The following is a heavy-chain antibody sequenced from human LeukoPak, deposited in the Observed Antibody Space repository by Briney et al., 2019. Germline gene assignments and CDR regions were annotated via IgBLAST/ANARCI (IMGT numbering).Heavy chain of an antibody. CDR3: AKDTESIRNRDFHH. V-gene: IGHV3-9*01. J-gene: IGHJ4*02. CDR2: INWNSGGI. D-gene: IGHD1-14*01. Sequence: QPGGSLRLSCAASGFIFADSAMHWVRQAPGKGLEWVSGINWNSGGIAYADSVKGRFIISRDNAKNSLYLQMNSLRADDTALYYCAKDTESIRNRDFHHWGQGTLVTVSS. CDR1: GFIFADSA.